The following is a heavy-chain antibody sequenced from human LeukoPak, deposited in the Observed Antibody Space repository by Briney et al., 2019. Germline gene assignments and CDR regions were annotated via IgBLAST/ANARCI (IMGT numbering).Heavy chain of an antibody. D-gene: IGHD2-2*01. CDR1: GFTFSSYA. Sequence: GGSLRLSCAASGFTFSSYAMSWVRQAPGKGLEWVSAISGSGGSTYYADSVKGRFTISRDNSKNTLYLQMNSLRAEDTAVYYCARELSDIVVVPAAMGVDYWGQGTLVTVSS. CDR3: ARELSDIVVVPAAMGVDY. V-gene: IGHV3-23*01. J-gene: IGHJ4*02. CDR2: ISGSGGST.